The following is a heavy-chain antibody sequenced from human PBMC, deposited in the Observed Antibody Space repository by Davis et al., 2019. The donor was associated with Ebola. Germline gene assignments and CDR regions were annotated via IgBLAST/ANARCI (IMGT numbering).Heavy chain of an antibody. J-gene: IGHJ3*02. Sequence: AASVKVSCKPSGGSFSSSAPNWVRQAPGQGLEWMGGIIPLFGSVTYAQKFQGRVTVTRDTSTTTVYMDLSSLRSEDTALYYCTTPGGQDSGYDVFDIWGQGTMVTVSS. CDR2: IIPLFGSV. D-gene: IGHD5-12*01. CDR3: TTPGGQDSGYDVFDI. V-gene: IGHV1-69*05. CDR1: GGSFSSSA.